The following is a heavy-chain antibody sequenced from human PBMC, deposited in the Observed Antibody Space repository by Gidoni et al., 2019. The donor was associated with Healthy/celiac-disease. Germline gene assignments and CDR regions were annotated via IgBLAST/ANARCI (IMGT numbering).Heavy chain of an antibody. CDR1: GFTFSSYA. V-gene: IGHV3-23*01. CDR2: ISGSGGST. Sequence: EVQLLESGGGLVQPGGSLRLSCAASGFTFSSYARGWVRQAPGKGLEWVSAISGSGGSTYYADSVKGRFTISRDNSKNTLYLQMNSLRAEDTAVYYCAKDEGWEPPNGMDVWGQGTTVTVSS. J-gene: IGHJ6*02. D-gene: IGHD1-26*01. CDR3: AKDEGWEPPNGMDV.